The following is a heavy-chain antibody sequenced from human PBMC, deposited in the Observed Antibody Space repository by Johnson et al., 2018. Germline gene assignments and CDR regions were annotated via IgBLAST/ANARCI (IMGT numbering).Heavy chain of an antibody. V-gene: IGHV3-48*01. D-gene: IGHD5-18*01. J-gene: IGHJ6*03. Sequence: VQLVQSGGGLVQPGGSLRLSCAASGFTFSSYSMNWVRQAPGKGLEWVSYISSSSSTIYYADSVKGRFTIPRDNAKNSLYLQMNSLRAEDTAGYYCAREAWIQLPRNYYYYYMDVWGKGTTVTVSS. CDR3: AREAWIQLPRNYYYYYMDV. CDR2: ISSSSSTI. CDR1: GFTFSSYS.